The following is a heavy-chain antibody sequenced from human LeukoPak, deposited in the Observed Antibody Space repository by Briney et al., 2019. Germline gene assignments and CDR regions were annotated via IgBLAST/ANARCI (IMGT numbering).Heavy chain of an antibody. CDR3: AKDRIPYSDSSGYRFDY. Sequence: GGSLRLSCAAAGFTFSDNYMSWVRQAPGKGLEWVSAISASGGTTYYADSVKSRFTIPRDNSKNTLYLQMSSLRAEDTAVYYCAKDRIPYSDSSGYRFDYWGQGTLVTVSS. V-gene: IGHV3-23*01. CDR2: ISASGGTT. CDR1: GFTFSDNY. J-gene: IGHJ4*02. D-gene: IGHD3-22*01.